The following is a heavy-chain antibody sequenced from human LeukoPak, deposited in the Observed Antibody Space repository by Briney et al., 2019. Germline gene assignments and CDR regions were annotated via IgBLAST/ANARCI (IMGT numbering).Heavy chain of an antibody. CDR2: INPNSGGT. D-gene: IGHD6-13*01. CDR3: ARVQIAAAGSYYYYGMDV. V-gene: IGHV1-2*02. Sequence: ASVTVSCKASGYTFTGYYMHWVRQAPGQGLEWMGWINPNSGGTNYAQKFQGRVTMTRDTSISTAYMEPSRLRSDDTAVYYCARVQIAAAGSYYYYGMDVWGQGTTVTVSS. J-gene: IGHJ6*02. CDR1: GYTFTGYY.